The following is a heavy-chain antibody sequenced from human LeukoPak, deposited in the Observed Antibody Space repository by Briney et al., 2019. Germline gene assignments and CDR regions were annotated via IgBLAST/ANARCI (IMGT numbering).Heavy chain of an antibody. CDR2: ISGSGGST. CDR1: GFTFSSYA. J-gene: IGHJ3*02. D-gene: IGHD1-26*01. CDR3: AKDHGIKLRYRWDDAFDI. V-gene: IGHV3-23*01. Sequence: GGSLRLSCAASGFTFSSYAMSWVRQAPGKGLEWVSAISGSGGSTYYADSVKGRFTISRDNSKNTLYLQMNSLRAEDTAVYYCAKDHGIKLRYRWDDAFDIWGQGKMVTVSS.